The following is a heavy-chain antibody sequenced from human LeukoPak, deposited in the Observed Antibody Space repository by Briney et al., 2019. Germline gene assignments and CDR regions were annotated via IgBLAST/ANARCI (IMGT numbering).Heavy chain of an antibody. CDR3: ARASSSWYDD. Sequence: ASVKVSCKASGYTFTSYGISWVRQAPGQGLEWMGWINPNSGITGYAQKFQDRVTMTRDSSISTAYMELSSLRSEDTAVYYCARASSSWYDDWGQGTLVTVSS. D-gene: IGHD6-13*01. CDR2: INPNSGIT. V-gene: IGHV1-8*02. J-gene: IGHJ5*02. CDR1: GYTFTSYG.